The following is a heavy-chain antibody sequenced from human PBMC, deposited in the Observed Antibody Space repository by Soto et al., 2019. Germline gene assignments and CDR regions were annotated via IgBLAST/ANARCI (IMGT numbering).Heavy chain of an antibody. CDR1: GFTFSSYS. CDR2: ISSSSSTI. J-gene: IGHJ6*03. V-gene: IGHV3-48*01. Sequence: GGSLRLSCAASGFTFSSYSMNWVRQAPGKGLEWVSYISSSSSTIYYADSVKGRFTISRDNAKNSLYLQMNSLRAEDTAVYYCARDVNPSTIFGVVIMSYYYYYMDVWGKGTTVTVSS. CDR3: ARDVNPSTIFGVVIMSYYYYYMDV. D-gene: IGHD3-3*01.